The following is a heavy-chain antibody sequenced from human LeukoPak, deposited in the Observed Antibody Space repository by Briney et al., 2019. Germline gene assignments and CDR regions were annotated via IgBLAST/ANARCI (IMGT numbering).Heavy chain of an antibody. D-gene: IGHD3-10*01. CDR1: GFTFSNYA. CDR3: AKDLYNTMVRGVIIAY. J-gene: IGHJ4*02. CDR2: ISGSGGST. Sequence: GGSLRLSCAASGFTFSNYAMSWVRQAPGKGLEWVSAISGSGGSTYYADSVKGRFTISRDNSKNTLYLQMNSLRAEDTAVYYCAKDLYNTMVRGVIIAYWGQGTLVTVSS. V-gene: IGHV3-23*01.